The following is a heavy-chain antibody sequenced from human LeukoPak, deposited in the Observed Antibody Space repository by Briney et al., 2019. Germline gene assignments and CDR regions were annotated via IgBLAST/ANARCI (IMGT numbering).Heavy chain of an antibody. J-gene: IGHJ4*02. V-gene: IGHV4-31*03. Sequence: SQTLSLTCTVSGGSISSGGYYWSWIRQHPGRGLEWIGYIYYSGSTYYNPSLKSRVTISVDTSKNQFSLKLSSVTAADTAVYYCARNDYGGLDYWGQGTLVTVSS. CDR3: ARNDYGGLDY. D-gene: IGHD4-23*01. CDR2: IYYSGST. CDR1: GGSISSGGYY.